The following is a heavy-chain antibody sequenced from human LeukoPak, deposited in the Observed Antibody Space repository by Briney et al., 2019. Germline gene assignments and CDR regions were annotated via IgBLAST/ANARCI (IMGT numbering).Heavy chain of an antibody. J-gene: IGHJ1*01. V-gene: IGHV1-69*13. CDR3: ATTRDYYENSGYTLLQD. Sequence: GDSVKASCKASGSTFSTYAINWVRQAPGQGLEWMGGIIPILGTSNYAQRFQGRVTITADESSGTAYMALSSLRSEDTAIYYCATTRDYYENSGYTLLQDWGQGTLVTVSS. D-gene: IGHD3-22*01. CDR1: GSTFSTYA. CDR2: IIPILGTS.